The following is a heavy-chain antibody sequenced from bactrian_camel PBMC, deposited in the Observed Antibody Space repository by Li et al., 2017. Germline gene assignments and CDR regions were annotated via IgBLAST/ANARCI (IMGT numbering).Heavy chain of an antibody. V-gene: IGHV3S40*01. J-gene: IGHJ6*01. CDR3: ATIWIGYSYNS. CDR1: GFTFSSYY. CDR2: IISGGGST. D-gene: IGHD5*01. Sequence: VQLVESGGGLVQPGGSLRLSCAASGFTFSSYYMSWVRQAPGKGLEWVSTIISGGGSTYYADSVKGRFTISRDNAKNTLYLQMNSLKTEDTAVYFCATIWIGYSYNSWGQGTQVTVS.